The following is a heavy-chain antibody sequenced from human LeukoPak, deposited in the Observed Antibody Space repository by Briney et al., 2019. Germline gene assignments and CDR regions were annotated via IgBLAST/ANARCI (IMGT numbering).Heavy chain of an antibody. CDR1: GFTFSDYY. Sequence: KPGGPLRLSCAASGFTFSDYYMSWIRQAPGKGLEWVSYISSSSSYTNYADSVKGRFTISRDNAKNSLYLQMDSLRAEDTAVYYCARGGGAYSSGWYSVWGQGTLVTVSS. CDR2: ISSSSSYT. CDR3: ARGGGAYSSGWYSV. D-gene: IGHD6-19*01. J-gene: IGHJ4*02. V-gene: IGHV3-11*05.